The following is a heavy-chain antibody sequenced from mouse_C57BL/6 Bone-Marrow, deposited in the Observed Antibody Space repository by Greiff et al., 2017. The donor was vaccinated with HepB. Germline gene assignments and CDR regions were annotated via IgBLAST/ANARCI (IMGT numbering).Heavy chain of an antibody. Sequence: EVKVEESGGGLVKPGGSLKLSCAASGFTFSSYAMSWVRQTPEKRLEWVATISDGGSYTYYPDNVKGRFTISRDNAKNNLYLQMSHLKSEDTAMYYCARDGGNLDYWGQGTTLTVSS. CDR3: ARDGGNLDY. V-gene: IGHV5-4*01. CDR1: GFTFSSYA. D-gene: IGHD2-1*01. J-gene: IGHJ2*01. CDR2: ISDGGSYT.